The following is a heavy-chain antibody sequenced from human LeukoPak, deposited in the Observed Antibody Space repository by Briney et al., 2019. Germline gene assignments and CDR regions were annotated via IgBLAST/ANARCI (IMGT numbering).Heavy chain of an antibody. CDR2: ISGSGGST. CDR3: AKGATAASFDYHYGMDV. Sequence: GGSLRLSCAASGFTFSSYAMSWVRQAPGKGLEWVSAISGSGGSTYYADSVKGRFTISRDNSKNTLYLQMNSLRAEDTAVYYCAKGATAASFDYHYGMDVWGQGTTVTVSS. J-gene: IGHJ6*02. D-gene: IGHD2-2*01. CDR1: GFTFSSYA. V-gene: IGHV3-23*01.